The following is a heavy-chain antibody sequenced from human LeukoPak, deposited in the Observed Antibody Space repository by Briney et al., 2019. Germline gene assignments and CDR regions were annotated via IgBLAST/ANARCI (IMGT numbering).Heavy chain of an antibody. CDR1: GGSISSGGYY. V-gene: IGHV4-30-2*01. D-gene: IGHD6-13*01. CDR3: ARDVSSRFDC. CDR2: IYYSGST. J-gene: IGHJ4*02. Sequence: SETLSLTCTVSGGSISSGGYYWSWIRQPPGKGLEWIGYIYYSGSTYYNPSLKSRVTISIDRSKNQFSLKLSSMTAADTAKYYCARDVSSRFDCWGQGTLVTVSS.